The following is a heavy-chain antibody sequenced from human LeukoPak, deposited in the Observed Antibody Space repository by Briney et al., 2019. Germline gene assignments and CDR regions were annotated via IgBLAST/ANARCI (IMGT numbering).Heavy chain of an antibody. J-gene: IGHJ4*02. D-gene: IGHD2-15*01. Sequence: PSETLSLTCTVSGGSISSYYWSWIRQPPGKGLEWIGYIYFSGSTNYNPSLKSRVTVSLDTTKNQVSLKLSSVSAADTAVYYCASTGYCIGGSCYSNYFDHWGQGTLVTVSS. V-gene: IGHV4-59*08. CDR3: ASTGYCIGGSCYSNYFDH. CDR1: GGSISSYY. CDR2: IYFSGST.